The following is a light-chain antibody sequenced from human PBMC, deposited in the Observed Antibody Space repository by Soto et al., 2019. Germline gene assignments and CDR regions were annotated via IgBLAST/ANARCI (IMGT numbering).Light chain of an antibody. Sequence: DIQISQSPSTLSASVGDRVTITCRASQSVRHFLAWYQQKPGKAPKVVIYDVSNLESGVPSRFSGSGSGTEFTLTISSLQPDDFATYYCQQYDDYWTFGPGTKVDIK. CDR2: DVS. CDR1: QSVRHF. V-gene: IGKV1-5*01. J-gene: IGKJ1*01. CDR3: QQYDDYWT.